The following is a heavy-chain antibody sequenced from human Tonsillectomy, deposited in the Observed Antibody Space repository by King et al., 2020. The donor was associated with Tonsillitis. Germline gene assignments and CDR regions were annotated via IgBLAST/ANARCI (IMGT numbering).Heavy chain of an antibody. CDR3: ARKIDYGDPMPGY. CDR2: IYYSGST. CDR1: GGSISSYY. Sequence: LQLQESGPGLVKPSETLSLTCTVSGGSISSYYWSWIRQPPGKGLEWIGYIYYSGSTNYNPSLKSRVTISVDTSKNQFSLKLSSVTAADTAVYYCARKIDYGDPMPGYWGQGTLVTVSS. J-gene: IGHJ4*02. D-gene: IGHD4-17*01. V-gene: IGHV4-59*01.